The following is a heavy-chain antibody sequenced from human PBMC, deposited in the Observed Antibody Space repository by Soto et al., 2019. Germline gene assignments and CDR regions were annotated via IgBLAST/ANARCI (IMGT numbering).Heavy chain of an antibody. D-gene: IGHD3-22*01. Sequence: QVQLVQSGAEVKKPGSSVKVSCKASGGTFSSYAISWVRQAPGQGLEWMGGIIPIFGTANYAQKFQGRVTITADEYTSPAYMELSSLRSEDTAVYYCASLRYDSSGYYYYYGMDVWGQGTTVTVSS. CDR3: ASLRYDSSGYYYYYGMDV. J-gene: IGHJ6*02. CDR1: GGTFSSYA. CDR2: IIPIFGTA. V-gene: IGHV1-69*12.